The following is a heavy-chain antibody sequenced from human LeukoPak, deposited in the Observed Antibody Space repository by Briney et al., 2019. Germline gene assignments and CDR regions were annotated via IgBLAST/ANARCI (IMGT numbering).Heavy chain of an antibody. D-gene: IGHD2/OR15-2a*01. CDR2: MNPNSGNT. CDR3: ARGRRKYGNWFDP. CDR1: GYTFTSYD. J-gene: IGHJ5*02. Sequence: GASVKVSCKASGYTFTSYDINWVRQATGQGLEWMGWMNPNSGNTGYAQKFQGRVTMTRNTSISTAYMELSNLRSEDTAVYYCARGRRKYGNWFDPWGQGTLVTVSS. V-gene: IGHV1-8*02.